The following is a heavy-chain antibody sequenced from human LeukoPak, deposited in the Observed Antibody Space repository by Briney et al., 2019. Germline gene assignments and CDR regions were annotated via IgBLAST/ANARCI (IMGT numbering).Heavy chain of an antibody. CDR1: GFTFSSYW. J-gene: IGHJ3*02. CDR2: IKQDGSEK. CDR3: ARDVVVVGYALDI. D-gene: IGHD2-21*01. V-gene: IGHV3-7*01. Sequence: GGSLRLSCAASGFTFSSYWMSWVRQAPGKGLEWVANIKQDGSEKYYVDSVKGRFTISRDNAKNSLYLQMNRLRAEDTAVYYCARDVVVVGYALDIWGQGTMVTVSS.